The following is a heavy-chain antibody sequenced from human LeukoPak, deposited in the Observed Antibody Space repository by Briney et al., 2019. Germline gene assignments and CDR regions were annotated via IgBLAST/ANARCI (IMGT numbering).Heavy chain of an antibody. CDR1: GFTFSSYS. Sequence: GGSLRLSCAASGFTFSSYSMNWVRQAPGKGLEWVSIISSSSSYKYYADSVKGRFTISRDNAKNSLHLQMNSLRAEDTAVYYCARWDCSGGSCSTPLDYWGQGTLVTVSS. CDR3: ARWDCSGGSCSTPLDY. D-gene: IGHD2-15*01. CDR2: ISSSSSYK. J-gene: IGHJ4*02. V-gene: IGHV3-21*01.